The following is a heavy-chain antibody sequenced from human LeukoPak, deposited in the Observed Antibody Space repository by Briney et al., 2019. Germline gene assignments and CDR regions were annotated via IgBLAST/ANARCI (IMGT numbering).Heavy chain of an antibody. CDR2: ISPNSGGT. CDR1: GYTFTGYY. CDR3: ARSSSSWYNAFDI. V-gene: IGHV1-2*02. D-gene: IGHD6-13*01. Sequence: ASVKVSCKASGYTFTGYYMHWVRQAPGQGLEWMGWISPNSGGTNYAQKFQGRVTMTRDTSISTAYMELSRLRSDDTALYYCARSSSSWYNAFDIWGLGTMVTVSS. J-gene: IGHJ3*02.